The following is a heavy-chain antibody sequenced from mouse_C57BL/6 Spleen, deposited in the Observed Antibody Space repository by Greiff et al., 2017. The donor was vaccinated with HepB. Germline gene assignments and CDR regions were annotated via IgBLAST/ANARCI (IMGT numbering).Heavy chain of an antibody. CDR3: ARRDSYYYGSSWDYAMDY. CDR1: GFTFSDYG. Sequence: EVQVVESGGGLVKPGGSLKLSCAASGFTFSDYGMHWVRQAPEKGLEWVAYISSGSSTIYYADTVKGRFTISRDNAKNTLFLQMTSLRSEDTAMYYCARRDSYYYGSSWDYAMDYWGQGTSVTVSS. J-gene: IGHJ4*01. CDR2: ISSGSSTI. V-gene: IGHV5-17*01. D-gene: IGHD1-1*01.